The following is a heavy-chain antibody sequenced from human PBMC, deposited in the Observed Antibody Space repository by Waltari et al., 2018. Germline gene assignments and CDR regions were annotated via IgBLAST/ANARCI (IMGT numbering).Heavy chain of an antibody. Sequence: EVQLVESGGGLVQPGGSLRLACAASGFTFSDSAIHWVRQASGKGLEYVGRIRSKTNNYATAYAASVEGRFTISRDDSKSMAFLQMKSLKIEDTAVYYCTTLYTSNGRVNFWGQGTLVTVSS. CDR1: GFTFSDSA. CDR3: TTLYTSNGRVNF. V-gene: IGHV3-73*01. D-gene: IGHD2-8*01. CDR2: IRSKTNNYAT. J-gene: IGHJ4*02.